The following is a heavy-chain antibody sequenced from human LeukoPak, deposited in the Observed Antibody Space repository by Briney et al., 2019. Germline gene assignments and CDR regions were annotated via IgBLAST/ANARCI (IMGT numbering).Heavy chain of an antibody. J-gene: IGHJ5*02. V-gene: IGHV3-9*01. D-gene: IGHD2-2*01. Sequence: PGGSLRLSCAASGFTFDDYAMHWVRQAPGKGLEWVSGISWNSGSIGYADSVKGRFTISRDNAKNSLYLQMNSLRAEDTAVYYCARDGQLVVPALSWFDPWGQGTLVTVSS. CDR2: ISWNSGSI. CDR1: GFTFDDYA. CDR3: ARDGQLVVPALSWFDP.